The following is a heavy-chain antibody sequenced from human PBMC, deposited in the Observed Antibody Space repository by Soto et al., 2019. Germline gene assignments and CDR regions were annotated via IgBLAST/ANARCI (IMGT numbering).Heavy chain of an antibody. CDR3: ARVPGDIVVVVAAIGAFDT. D-gene: IGHD2-15*01. Sequence: PSETLSLTCAVYGGSFRGYYWSWIRQPPGKGLEWIGEINHSGSTNYNPSLKSRVTISVDTSKNQFSLKLSSVTAADTAVYYCARVPGDIVVVVAAIGAFDTWGQGTMVTVSS. CDR2: INHSGST. CDR1: GGSFRGYY. J-gene: IGHJ3*02. V-gene: IGHV4-34*01.